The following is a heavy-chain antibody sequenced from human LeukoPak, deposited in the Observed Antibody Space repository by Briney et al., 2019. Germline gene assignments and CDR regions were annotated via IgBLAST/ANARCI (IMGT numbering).Heavy chain of an antibody. J-gene: IGHJ4*02. D-gene: IGHD1-1*01. CDR2: ISASGSNI. Sequence: GGSLRLSCAVSGFPFSSYSMNWVRQAPGKGLEWVSHISASGSNIYYLDAVKGRFTVSRDNAMSSLFLQMDRPRAEDTAIYYCVRVKGTYFDFWGQGTPVTVSS. CDR3: VRVKGTYFDF. V-gene: IGHV3-48*01. CDR1: GFPFSSYS.